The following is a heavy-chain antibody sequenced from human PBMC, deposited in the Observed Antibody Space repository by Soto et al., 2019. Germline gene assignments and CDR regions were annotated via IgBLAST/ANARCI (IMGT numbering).Heavy chain of an antibody. CDR2: ISSSSSTI. CDR3: ARDLRVVDTAMPFDY. D-gene: IGHD5-18*01. CDR1: GFTFSSYS. V-gene: IGHV3-48*02. Sequence: WSLRLSCAASGFTFSSYSMNWVRQAPGKGLEWVSYISSSSSTIYYADSVKGRFTISRDNAKNSLYLQMNSLRDEDTAVYYCARDLRVVDTAMPFDYWGQGTMVTVYS. J-gene: IGHJ4*02.